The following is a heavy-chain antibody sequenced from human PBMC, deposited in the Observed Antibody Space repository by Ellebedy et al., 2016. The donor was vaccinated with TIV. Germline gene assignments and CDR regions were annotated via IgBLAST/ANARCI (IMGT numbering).Heavy chain of an antibody. Sequence: GGSLRLSXAASGFIFDDYDMSWVRQAPGKGLEWVSGINWNGTSTDYADSVKGRFTISRDNAKNSLYLQMNSLRAEDTALYYCARDFLGSSPDYWGQGTLVTVSS. CDR1: GFIFDDYD. J-gene: IGHJ4*02. V-gene: IGHV3-20*03. CDR3: ARDFLGSSPDY. CDR2: INWNGTST. D-gene: IGHD3-10*01.